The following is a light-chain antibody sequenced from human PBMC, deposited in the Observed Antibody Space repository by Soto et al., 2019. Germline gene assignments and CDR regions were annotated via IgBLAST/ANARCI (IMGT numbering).Light chain of an antibody. CDR3: QQYNSYPLT. CDR2: AAS. J-gene: IGKJ4*01. CDR1: QSISSF. Sequence: DIQMTQSPSSLSASVGDRVTITCRASQSISSFLNWYQQKPGKAPKLLIYAASSLHSGVPSRFSGSGSGTDFTLTISSLQPDDFATYYCQQYNSYPLTFGGGTKVDIK. V-gene: IGKV1-39*01.